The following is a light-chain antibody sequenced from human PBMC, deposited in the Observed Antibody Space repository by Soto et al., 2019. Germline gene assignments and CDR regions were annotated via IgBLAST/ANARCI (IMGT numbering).Light chain of an antibody. CDR3: QQSYRSPYT. V-gene: IGKV1-39*01. J-gene: IGKJ2*01. CDR2: GAS. Sequence: IQMTQSPSSLSASVGDSVTVTCRASQSINIYLNWYQQKPGKAPTLLIYGASSLQSGVPSRFTGGVSRTDSTLTISSLQPEDFATYYCQQSYRSPYTFGQGTKLEIK. CDR1: QSINIY.